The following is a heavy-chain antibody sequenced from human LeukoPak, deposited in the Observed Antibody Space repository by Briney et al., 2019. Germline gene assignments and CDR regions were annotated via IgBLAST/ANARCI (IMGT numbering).Heavy chain of an antibody. CDR1: GYTFTSYG. D-gene: IGHD3-22*01. V-gene: IGHV1-18*01. CDR3: ARASWLLDPGGEDY. CDR2: ISAYNGNT. J-gene: IGHJ4*02. Sequence: ASVKVSCKASGYTFTSYGISWVRQAPGQGLEWMGWISAYNGNTNYAQKFQDRVTMTTDTSTNTAYMELRSLRSDDTAVYYCARASWLLDPGGEDYWGQGTLVTVSS.